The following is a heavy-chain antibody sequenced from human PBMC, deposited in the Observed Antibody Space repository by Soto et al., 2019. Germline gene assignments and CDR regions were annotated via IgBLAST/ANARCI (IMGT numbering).Heavy chain of an antibody. V-gene: IGHV4-34*01. CDR1: GGSFSGYY. J-gene: IGHJ4*02. CDR3: ARGRRSLNYYDSSGYYRGYYYFDY. Sequence: QVQLQQWGAGLLKPSETLSLTCAVYGGSFSGYYWSWIRQPPGKGLEWIGEINHSGSTNYNPSLKSRFTVSVDTSKNQFSLKLSSVTAADTAVYYCARGRRSLNYYDSSGYYRGYYYFDYWGQGTLVTVSS. CDR2: INHSGST. D-gene: IGHD3-22*01.